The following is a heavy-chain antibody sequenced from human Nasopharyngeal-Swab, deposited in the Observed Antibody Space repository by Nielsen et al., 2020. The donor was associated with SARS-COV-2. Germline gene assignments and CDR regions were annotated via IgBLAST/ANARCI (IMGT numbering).Heavy chain of an antibody. V-gene: IGHV4-59*01. CDR3: AKQNSGYDYEDRYYYYYMDV. Sequence: SETLSLTCTVSGGSITTYYWSWIRQPPGKGLEWIGYIYYSGSTKYNPSLKSRVTISVDTSKNQFSLKLNSVTAADTAVYYCAKQNSGYDYEDRYYYYYMDVWGKGTTVTVPS. D-gene: IGHD5-12*01. CDR2: IYYSGST. J-gene: IGHJ6*03. CDR1: GGSITTYY.